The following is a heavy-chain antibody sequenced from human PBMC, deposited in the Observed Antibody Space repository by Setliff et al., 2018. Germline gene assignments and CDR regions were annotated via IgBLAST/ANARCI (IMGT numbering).Heavy chain of an antibody. V-gene: IGHV4-39*01. J-gene: IGHJ4*02. CDR3: ARTGTYRYFDY. CDR2: IYYRGDT. Sequence: TLSLTCTVSGGSISSGVYYWAWIRLPPGKGLEWIGRIYYRGDTYYNASLKSRLTLSVDTSKNQVSLNLRSVTAADTAVYYCARTGTYRYFDYWGQGTQVTVSS. D-gene: IGHD1-1*01. CDR1: GGSISSGVYY.